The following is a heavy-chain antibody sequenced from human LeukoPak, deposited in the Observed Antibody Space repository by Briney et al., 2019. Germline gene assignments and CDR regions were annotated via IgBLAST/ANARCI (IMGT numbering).Heavy chain of an antibody. J-gene: IGHJ4*02. Sequence: GASVKVSCKASGYTFTDYYMHWVRQAPGQGLEWMGWINPNSGGTNYAQKFQGRVTMTRDTSISTAYMELSRLRSDDTAVYYCARDLPLTGKSKSSFDYWGQGTPVTVSS. CDR3: ARDLPLTGKSKSSFDY. CDR2: INPNSGGT. D-gene: IGHD1-20*01. V-gene: IGHV1-2*02. CDR1: GYTFTDYY.